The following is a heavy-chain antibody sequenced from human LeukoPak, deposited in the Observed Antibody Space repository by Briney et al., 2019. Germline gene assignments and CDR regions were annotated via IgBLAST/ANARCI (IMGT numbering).Heavy chain of an antibody. Sequence: PSETLSLTCTVSNGSISSSSYYWGWIRQPPGEGLEWIGSAYYSGSTHYNPSLKSRVTISVDTSKNQFSLKLTSVTAADTAVYYCARDGATRPGYYMDVWGKGTTVTVSS. J-gene: IGHJ6*03. D-gene: IGHD6-6*01. CDR3: ARDGATRPGYYMDV. CDR1: NGSISSSSYY. CDR2: AYYSGST. V-gene: IGHV4-39*07.